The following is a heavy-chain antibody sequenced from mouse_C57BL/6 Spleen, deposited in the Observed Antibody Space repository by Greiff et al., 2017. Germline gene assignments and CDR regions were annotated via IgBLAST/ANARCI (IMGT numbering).Heavy chain of an antibody. CDR2: IDPETGGT. Sequence: VQLQQSGAELVRPGASVTLSCKASGYTFTDYEMHWVKQTPVHGLEWIGAIDPETGGTAYNQKFKGKAILTADKSSSTAYMELRSLTSEDSAVXYCTTQGFAYWGQGTLVTVSA. CDR3: TTQGFAY. V-gene: IGHV1-15*01. CDR1: GYTFTDYE. J-gene: IGHJ3*01.